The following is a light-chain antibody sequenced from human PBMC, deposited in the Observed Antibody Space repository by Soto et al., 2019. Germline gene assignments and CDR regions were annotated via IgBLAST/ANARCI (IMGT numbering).Light chain of an antibody. J-gene: IGLJ1*01. CDR1: SGDVGGDNL. Sequence: QSALTQPASVSGSPGQSITIPCTGTSGDVGGDNLVSWYQQHPGKAPKLMIYEVTERPSGVSNRFSGSKSGNTASLTISGLQPDDEADYYCCSYAGNSEVFGTGTKLTVL. V-gene: IGLV2-23*02. CDR3: CSYAGNSEV. CDR2: EVT.